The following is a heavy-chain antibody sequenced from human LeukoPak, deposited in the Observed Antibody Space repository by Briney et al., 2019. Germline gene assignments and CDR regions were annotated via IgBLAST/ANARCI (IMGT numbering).Heavy chain of an antibody. CDR3: ARALATIFGVALDY. J-gene: IGHJ4*02. V-gene: IGHV3-21*01. D-gene: IGHD3-3*01. Sequence: GGSLRLSCAASGFTFSSYSMNWVRQAPGKGLEWVSSISSSSSYIYYADSVKGRFTISRDSAKNSLYLQMNSLRAEDTAVYYCARALATIFGVALDYWGQGTLVTVSS. CDR1: GFTFSSYS. CDR2: ISSSSSYI.